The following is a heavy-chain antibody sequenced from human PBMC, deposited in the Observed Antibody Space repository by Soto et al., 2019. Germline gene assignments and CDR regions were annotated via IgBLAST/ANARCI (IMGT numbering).Heavy chain of an antibody. V-gene: IGHV3-30-3*01. J-gene: IGHJ5*02. Sequence: QVQLVESGGGVVQPGRSLRLSCAASGFTFSSYAMHWVRQAPGKGLEWVAVISYDGSNKYYADSVKGRFTISTANPKNTLYLQMNSQGAEDKAVYYCARPPSSSSGFFVDDNWFDPWGQGTLVTVSS. D-gene: IGHD6-6*01. CDR3: ARPPSSSSGFFVDDNWFDP. CDR2: ISYDGSNK. CDR1: GFTFSSYA.